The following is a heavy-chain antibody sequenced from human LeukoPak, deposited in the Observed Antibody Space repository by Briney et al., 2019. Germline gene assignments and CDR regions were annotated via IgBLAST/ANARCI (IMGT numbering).Heavy chain of an antibody. J-gene: IGHJ4*02. D-gene: IGHD6-19*01. V-gene: IGHV1-18*01. Sequence: ASVKVSCKASGYTFTSYSINWVRQAPGQGLEWMGWISTYNGNSNYAQKLQGRVTMTRDTSISTAYMELSRLRSDDTAVYYCARVRGIAVTTFGYWGQGTLVTVSS. CDR2: ISTYNGNS. CDR1: GYTFTSYS. CDR3: ARVRGIAVTTFGY.